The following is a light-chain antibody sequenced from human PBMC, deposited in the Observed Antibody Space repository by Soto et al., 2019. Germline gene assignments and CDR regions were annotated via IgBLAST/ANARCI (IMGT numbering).Light chain of an antibody. CDR1: QSVAGSY. J-gene: IGKJ1*01. CDR2: GAS. V-gene: IGKV3-20*01. Sequence: EIVLTQSPGTLSLSPGERATLSCRASQSVAGSYLAWYQQQPGQAPRLLIYGASSRATGIPDRFSGSGSGTDFTLTISRLEPEDFAVYYCQQYGSSPPVTFGQGTKVDIK. CDR3: QQYGSSPPVT.